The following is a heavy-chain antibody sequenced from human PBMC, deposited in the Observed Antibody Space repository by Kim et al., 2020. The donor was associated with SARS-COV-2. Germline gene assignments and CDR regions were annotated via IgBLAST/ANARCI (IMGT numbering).Heavy chain of an antibody. CDR1: GFTFSSYA. D-gene: IGHD3-22*01. CDR2: ISGSGGST. J-gene: IGHJ4*02. Sequence: GGSLRLSCAASGFTFSSYAMSWVRQAPGKGLEWASAISGSGGSTYYADSVKGRFTISRDNSKNTLYLQMNSLRAEDTAVYYCAKEKGFTMIVVVITHFDYWGQGTLVTVSS. CDR3: AKEKGFTMIVVVITHFDY. V-gene: IGHV3-23*01.